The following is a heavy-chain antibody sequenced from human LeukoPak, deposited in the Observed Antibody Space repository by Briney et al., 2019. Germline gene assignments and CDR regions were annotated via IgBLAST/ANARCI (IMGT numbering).Heavy chain of an antibody. Sequence: GRSLRLSCAASGFTFDDYAMHWVRQAPGRGLERVSGISSHSLTSGYAESVKGRFTISRDNAKNSLYLQMNSLRAEDMALYFCAKDISATYSTSVFDSWGQGTLVTVSS. CDR1: GFTFDDYA. CDR2: ISSHSLTS. J-gene: IGHJ4*02. V-gene: IGHV3-9*03. CDR3: AKDISATYSTSVFDS. D-gene: IGHD1-26*01.